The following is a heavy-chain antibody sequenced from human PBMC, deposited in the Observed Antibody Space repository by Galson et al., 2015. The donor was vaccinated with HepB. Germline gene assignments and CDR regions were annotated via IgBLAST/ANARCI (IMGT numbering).Heavy chain of an antibody. V-gene: IGHV3-30*18. Sequence: SLRLSCAASGFTFSSYGMHWVRQAPGKGLEWVAVISYGGSNKYYADSVKGRFTISRDNSKNTLYLQMNSLRAEDTAVYYCAKDHAPDLWFGEVGLYNWFDPWGQGTLVTVSS. CDR1: GFTFSSYG. J-gene: IGHJ5*02. D-gene: IGHD3-10*01. CDR2: ISYGGSNK. CDR3: AKDHAPDLWFGEVGLYNWFDP.